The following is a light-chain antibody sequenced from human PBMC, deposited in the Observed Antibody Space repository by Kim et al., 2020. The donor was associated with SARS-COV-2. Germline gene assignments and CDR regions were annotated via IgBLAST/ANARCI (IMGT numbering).Light chain of an antibody. CDR2: GAS. J-gene: IGKJ2*01. Sequence: RKRATLSCRASQSVSSNYLAWYQQKPAQAPTLLIYGASSRATGIPDRFSGSGSGTDFTLTISRLEPEDFTVYYCQQYGSSPYTFGQGTKLEI. V-gene: IGKV3-20*01. CDR1: QSVSSNY. CDR3: QQYGSSPYT.